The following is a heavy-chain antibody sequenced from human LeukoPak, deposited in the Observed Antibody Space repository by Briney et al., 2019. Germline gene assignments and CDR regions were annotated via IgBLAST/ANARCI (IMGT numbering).Heavy chain of an antibody. CDR3: ASLGSSTVTLDY. V-gene: IGHV3-48*03. CDR2: ISSSGSTI. Sequence: GGSLRLSCAASGFTFSSYEMNWVRQAPGKGLEWVSCISSSGSTIYYADSVKGRFTISRDNAKNSLYLQMNSLRAEDTAVYYCASLGSSTVTLDYWGQGTLVTVSS. CDR1: GFTFSSYE. D-gene: IGHD4-17*01. J-gene: IGHJ4*02.